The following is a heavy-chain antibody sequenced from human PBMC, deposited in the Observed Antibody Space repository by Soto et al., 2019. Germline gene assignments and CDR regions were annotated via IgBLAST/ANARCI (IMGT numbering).Heavy chain of an antibody. V-gene: IGHV5-51*01. D-gene: IGHD3-22*01. CDR3: ARPDYYDSSGYYGVDY. CDR1: GYSFTSYW. J-gene: IGHJ4*02. CDR2: IYPGDSDT. Sequence: GESLKISCKGSGYSFTSYWIGWVRQMPGKGLEWMGIIYPGDSDTRYSPSFQGQVTISADKSISTAYLQWSSLKASDTAMYYCARPDYYDSSGYYGVDYWGQGTLVTVSS.